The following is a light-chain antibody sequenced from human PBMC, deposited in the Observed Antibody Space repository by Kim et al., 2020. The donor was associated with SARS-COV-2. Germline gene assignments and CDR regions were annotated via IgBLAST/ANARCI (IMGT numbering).Light chain of an antibody. J-gene: IGKJ2*01. Sequence: CAYVGERVTITCRASQSLDSWLAWYQQKPGTAPKLRIHKASILQTGVPSRFSGSGSGTEFTLTITSLQPDDFATYYCQQYYSYSGTFGQGTKLEI. CDR2: KAS. V-gene: IGKV1-5*03. CDR1: QSLDSW. CDR3: QQYYSYSGT.